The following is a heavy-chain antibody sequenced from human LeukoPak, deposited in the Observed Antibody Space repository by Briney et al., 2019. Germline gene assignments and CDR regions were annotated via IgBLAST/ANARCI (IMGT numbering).Heavy chain of an antibody. V-gene: IGHV3-21*01. D-gene: IGHD3-16*01. Sequence: PGGSLRLSCAASGFTFSTYVMNWFRQAPGKGLEWVSTISVGAEYIFYADSVKGRFTISRDNPRNSLYLQMNSLRAEDTAVYYCASTSMARGGYAFDIWGQGTMVAVSS. CDR3: ASTSMARGGYAFDI. J-gene: IGHJ3*02. CDR1: GFTFSTYV. CDR2: ISVGAEYI.